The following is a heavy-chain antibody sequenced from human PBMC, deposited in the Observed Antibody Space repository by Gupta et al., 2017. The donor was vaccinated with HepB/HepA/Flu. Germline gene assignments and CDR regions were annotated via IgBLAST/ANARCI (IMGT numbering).Heavy chain of an antibody. J-gene: IGHJ6*03. CDR1: GFTFRSYG. V-gene: IGHV3-30*03. CDR3: ARPPAAGIISYYMDV. CDR2: ISYDGSNK. D-gene: IGHD6-13*01. Sequence: QLPLLESGVVVVQPGMSLSLSCAASGFTFRSYGMHWVRQAPGKGLEWVAVISYDGSNKYYADSVKGRFTISRDNSKNTLYLQMNSRRAEDTAVYYCARPPAAGIISYYMDVWGKGTTVTGS.